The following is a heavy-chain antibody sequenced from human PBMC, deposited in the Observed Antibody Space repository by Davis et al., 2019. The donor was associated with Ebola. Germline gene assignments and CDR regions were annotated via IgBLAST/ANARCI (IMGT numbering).Heavy chain of an antibody. D-gene: IGHD3-22*01. J-gene: IGHJ2*01. CDR2: VSAYSGNT. V-gene: IGHV1-18*01. CDR3: ARGYYDSTGNRYFDF. Sequence: AASVKVSCKASGYTFTTYGISWVRQAPGQGLEWMGWVSAYSGNTNYAQKLQGRVTMTTDTSTTTAYMELRSLRSDDTAVYYCARGYYDSTGNRYFDFWGRGTLVTVSS. CDR1: GYTFTTYG.